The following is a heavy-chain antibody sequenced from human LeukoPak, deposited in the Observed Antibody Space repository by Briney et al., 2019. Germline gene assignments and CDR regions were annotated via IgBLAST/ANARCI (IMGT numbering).Heavy chain of an antibody. CDR2: INPNSDVT. D-gene: IGHD1-7*01. J-gene: IGHJ4*02. CDR3: ARSTGGTIPFDN. CDR1: GYFFTAYY. Sequence: ASVKVSCRASGYFFTAYYIHWVREAPGQRLVWMGYINPNSDVTVYAPKFQDRVTMTRDTSISTVYMELRSLRSDDTAVYYCARSTGGTIPFDNWGQGTLVTVSS. V-gene: IGHV1-2*02.